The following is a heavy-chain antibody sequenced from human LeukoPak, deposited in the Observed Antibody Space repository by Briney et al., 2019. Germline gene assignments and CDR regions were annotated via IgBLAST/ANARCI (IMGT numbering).Heavy chain of an antibody. Sequence: PGGSLRLSCAVSGFTFSSYEMNWVRQAPGKGLEWVSYISRSGSTIYYADSVKGRFTISRDNAKNSLYLQMNSLRAEDTAVYYCARDLPTVTTSWGQGTLVTVSS. CDR1: GFTFSSYE. CDR3: ARDLPTVTTS. D-gene: IGHD4-17*01. J-gene: IGHJ4*02. V-gene: IGHV3-48*03. CDR2: ISRSGSTI.